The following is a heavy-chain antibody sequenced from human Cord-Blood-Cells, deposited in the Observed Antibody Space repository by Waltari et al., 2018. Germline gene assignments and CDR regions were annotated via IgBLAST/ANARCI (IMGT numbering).Heavy chain of an antibody. J-gene: IGHJ6*02. CDR2: MNPNSGNT. CDR1: GYTFTSYD. D-gene: IGHD6-19*01. Sequence: QVQLVQSGAEVKKPGASVKVSCKASGYTFTSYDINWVRQATGQGLEWMGWMNPNSGNTGYAQKFQGRVTMTRNTSISTAYMGLSSLRSEDTAVYYCARVSIAVAGTYYYYYGMDVWGQGTTVTVSS. V-gene: IGHV1-8*01. CDR3: ARVSIAVAGTYYYYYGMDV.